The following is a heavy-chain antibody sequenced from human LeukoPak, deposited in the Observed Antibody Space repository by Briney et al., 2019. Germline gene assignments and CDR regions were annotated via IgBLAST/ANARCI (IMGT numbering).Heavy chain of an antibody. Sequence: SQTLSLTCTVSGGSISSGDYYWSWIRQPPGKGLEWIGYIYYSGSTYYNPSLKSRVTISVDTSKNQFSLKLSPVTAADTAVYYCATRLDCSSTSCYANFDYWAREPWSPSPQ. J-gene: IGHJ4*02. CDR3: ATRLDCSSTSCYANFDY. D-gene: IGHD2-2*01. CDR1: GGSISSGDYY. CDR2: IYYSGST. V-gene: IGHV4-30-4*08.